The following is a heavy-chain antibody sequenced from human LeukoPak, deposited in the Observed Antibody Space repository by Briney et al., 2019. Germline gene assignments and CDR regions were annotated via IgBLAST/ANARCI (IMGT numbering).Heavy chain of an antibody. J-gene: IGHJ4*02. CDR1: GGSISSGGYY. Sequence: SETLSLTCAVSGGSISSGGYYWSWIRQPPGRGLEWIGYIYHSGSTYYNPSLKSRVTISVDRSKTQFSLKLSSVTAADTAVYYCARCWSGYYDYWGQGTLVTVSS. CDR3: ARCWSGYYDY. CDR2: IYHSGST. V-gene: IGHV4-30-2*01. D-gene: IGHD3-3*01.